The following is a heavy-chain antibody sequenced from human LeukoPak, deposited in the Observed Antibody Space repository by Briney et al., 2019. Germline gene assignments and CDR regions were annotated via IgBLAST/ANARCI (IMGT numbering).Heavy chain of an antibody. CDR1: GGSLTGYY. Sequence: SETLSLTCGVYGGSLTGYYWSWIRQSPGKGLEWIGEINQSGSTNYNPSLKSRVSISVDTSKNQFSLKLSSVTAADTAVYYCAREAVAGYDYWGQGTLVTVSS. CDR3: AREAVAGYDY. V-gene: IGHV4-34*01. CDR2: INQSGST. D-gene: IGHD6-19*01. J-gene: IGHJ4*02.